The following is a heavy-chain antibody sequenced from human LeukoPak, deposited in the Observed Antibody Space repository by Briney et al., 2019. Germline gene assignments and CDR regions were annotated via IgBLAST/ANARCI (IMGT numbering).Heavy chain of an antibody. Sequence: GGSLRLSCAASGFTFSSYAMHWVRQAPGKGLEWVAVISYDGSNKYYADSVKGRFTISRDSGTNSLYLQMNSLRAEDTAVYYCARGDGVATRYYYGLDVWGQGTTVTVSS. CDR3: ARGDGVATRYYYGLDV. CDR2: ISYDGSNK. D-gene: IGHD5-12*01. V-gene: IGHV3-30*07. J-gene: IGHJ6*02. CDR1: GFTFSSYA.